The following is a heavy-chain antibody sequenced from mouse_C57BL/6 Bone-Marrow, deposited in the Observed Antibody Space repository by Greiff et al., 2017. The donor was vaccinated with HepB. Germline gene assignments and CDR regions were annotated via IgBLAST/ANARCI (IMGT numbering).Heavy chain of an antibody. J-gene: IGHJ2*01. V-gene: IGHV3-5*01. CDR2: IYYSGTI. Sequence: DVKLQESGPGLVKPSQTVFLTCTVTGISITTGNYRWSWIRQFPGNKLEWIGYIYYSGTITYNPSLTSRTTITRDTPKNQFFLEMNSLTAEDTATYYCAREWDGDYGYFDYWGQGTTLTVSS. CDR3: AREWDGDYGYFDY. CDR1: GISITTGNYR. D-gene: IGHD1-1*01.